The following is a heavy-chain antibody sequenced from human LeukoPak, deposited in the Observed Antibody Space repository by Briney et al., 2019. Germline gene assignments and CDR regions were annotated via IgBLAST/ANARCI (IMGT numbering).Heavy chain of an antibody. CDR1: GGSISSGGYY. J-gene: IGHJ4*02. Sequence: SETLSLTCTVSGGSISSGGYYWSWIRQPPGKGLEWIGYIYHSGSTYYNPSLKSRVTISVDRSKNQFSLKLSSVTAADTAVYYCAREQWELLYYFDYWGQGTLVTVSS. V-gene: IGHV4-30-2*01. CDR2: IYHSGST. CDR3: AREQWELLYYFDY. D-gene: IGHD1-26*01.